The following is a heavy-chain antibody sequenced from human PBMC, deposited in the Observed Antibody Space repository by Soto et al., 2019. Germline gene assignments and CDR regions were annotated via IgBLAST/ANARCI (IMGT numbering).Heavy chain of an antibody. CDR1: GFTFGDHY. CDR3: TTGYCSGGTCYPRFDP. CDR2: IRNKAHSYSP. Sequence: PGGSLRLSCPFSGFTFGDHYVDWVRQAPGKGLEWVGRIRNKAHSYSPAYAASVRGRFTISRDDSKNTAYLQMNSLKTEDTAVYYCTTGYCSGGTCYPRFDPWGQGMLVTVSS. V-gene: IGHV3-72*01. J-gene: IGHJ5*02. D-gene: IGHD2-15*01.